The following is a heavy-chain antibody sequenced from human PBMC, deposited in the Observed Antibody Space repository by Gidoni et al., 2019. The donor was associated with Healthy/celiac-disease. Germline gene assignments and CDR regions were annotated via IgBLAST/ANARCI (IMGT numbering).Heavy chain of an antibody. J-gene: IGHJ6*02. V-gene: IGHV3-11*01. CDR1: AFPFSDHY. Sequence: QVQLVEPGGGFVKPGGSLRPSCAPLAFPFSDHYMSWIRQAPGKGPAWVSYISSSGSTIYYADSVKGRFTISRDNAKNSLYLQMNSLRTEDTAVYYCARERGYSSEWGYYYGMDVWGQGTTVTVSS. CDR2: ISSSGSTI. D-gene: IGHD6-19*01. CDR3: ARERGYSSEWGYYYGMDV.